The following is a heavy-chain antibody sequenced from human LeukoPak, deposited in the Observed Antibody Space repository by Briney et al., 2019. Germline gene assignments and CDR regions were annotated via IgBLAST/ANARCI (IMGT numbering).Heavy chain of an antibody. V-gene: IGHV4-59*01. CDR2: IYYSGST. CDR1: GGSISSYY. D-gene: IGHD6-13*01. CDR3: ARGGYSGSWKYYFDY. Sequence: SETLSLTCTVSGGSISSYYWSWIRQPPGKGLEWIGYIYYSGSTNYSPSLKSRVTISVDTSKNQFSLKLSSVTAADTAVYYCARGGYSGSWKYYFDYWGQGTLVTASS. J-gene: IGHJ4*02.